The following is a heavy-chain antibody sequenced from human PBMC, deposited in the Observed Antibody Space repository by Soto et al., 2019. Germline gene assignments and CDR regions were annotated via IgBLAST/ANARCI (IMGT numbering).Heavy chain of an antibody. CDR1: GYAFTTYG. Sequence: QVHLVQSGAEVKKPGASVKVSCKGSGYAFTTYGITWVRQAPGQGLEWMGWISAHNGNTNYAQKLQGRVTVTRDTSTSTACRELRSLRSDDTAVYYCARGGYGDYWGQGALVTVSS. CDR3: ARGGYGDY. D-gene: IGHD1-1*01. V-gene: IGHV1-18*01. CDR2: ISAHNGNT. J-gene: IGHJ4*02.